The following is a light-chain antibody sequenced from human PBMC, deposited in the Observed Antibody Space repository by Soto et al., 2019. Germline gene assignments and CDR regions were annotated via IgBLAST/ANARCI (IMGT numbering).Light chain of an antibody. CDR2: ATS. J-gene: IGKJ5*01. V-gene: IGKV3-20*01. Sequence: ILTQSPGTLSLSPGERATLSCRASQSVSSRFLAWYQQKPGQSPRLLLYATSSRATGIPDRFSGGGSGTDFTLTISRLEPEDSAVYYCQQYGGSPLLTFGQGTRLEIK. CDR3: QQYGGSPLLT. CDR1: QSVSSRF.